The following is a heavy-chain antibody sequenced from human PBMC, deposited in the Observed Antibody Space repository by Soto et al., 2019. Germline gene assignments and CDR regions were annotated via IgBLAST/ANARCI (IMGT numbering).Heavy chain of an antibody. CDR1: GGSISSGGYY. CDR3: ARFSGSYYYAMDV. V-gene: IGHV4-31*03. J-gene: IGHJ6*02. D-gene: IGHD6-19*01. Sequence: SETLSLTCTVSGGSISSGGYYWSWIRQHPGKGLEWIGYIYYSGTTNYNPSLKRRVTISVDTSKNQFSLQLKSVTAADTALYYCARFSGSYYYAMDVWGQGSTVTVSS. CDR2: IYYSGTT.